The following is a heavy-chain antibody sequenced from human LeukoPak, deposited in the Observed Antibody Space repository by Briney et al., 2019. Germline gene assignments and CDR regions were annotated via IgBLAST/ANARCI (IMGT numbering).Heavy chain of an antibody. V-gene: IGHV3-23*01. CDR2: ISGSGGST. CDR3: AKDTSPSDTVY. J-gene: IGHJ4*02. D-gene: IGHD2-8*02. Sequence: GGSPRLACAASGFTFSSYAMSWVRQAPGKGLEWVSAISGSGGSTYYADSVKGRFTISRDNSKNTLYLQMNSLRAEDTAVYYGAKDTSPSDTVYWGQGTLVTVSS. CDR1: GFTFSSYA.